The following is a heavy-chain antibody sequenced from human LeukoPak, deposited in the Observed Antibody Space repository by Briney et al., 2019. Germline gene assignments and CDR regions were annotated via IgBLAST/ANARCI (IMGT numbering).Heavy chain of an antibody. V-gene: IGHV3-33*01. D-gene: IGHD3-16*01. CDR3: AREQYDSGDALDI. J-gene: IGHJ3*02. CDR1: GFTFSDYG. CDR2: IWYDGSNK. Sequence: GGSLRLSCAASGFTFSDYGMHWVRQAPGKGLEWVAVIWYDGSNKYYADSVKGRFTVSRDNSKNTLDLQMSSLRAEDTAVYYCAREQYDSGDALDIWGQGTLVTVSA.